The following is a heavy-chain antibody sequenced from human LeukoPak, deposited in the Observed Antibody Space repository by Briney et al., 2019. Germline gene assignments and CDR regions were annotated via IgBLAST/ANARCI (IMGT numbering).Heavy chain of an antibody. CDR2: IYHSGST. J-gene: IGHJ4*02. V-gene: IGHV4-38-2*01. CDR3: ARRRGSYSIDY. Sequence: SETLSLTCAVSGYSISSGYYWGWIRPPPGKGLEWIGSIYHSGSTYYNPSPKSRVTISVDTSKNQFSLKLSSATAADTAVYYCARRRGSYSIDYWGQGTLVTVSS. CDR1: GYSISSGYY. D-gene: IGHD1-26*01.